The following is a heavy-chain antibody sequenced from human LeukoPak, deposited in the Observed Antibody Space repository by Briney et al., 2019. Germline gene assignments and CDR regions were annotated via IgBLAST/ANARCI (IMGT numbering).Heavy chain of an antibody. Sequence: SETLSLTCTVSGGSISSSSYYWGWIRQPPGKGLEWIGSIYYSGSAYYNPSLKSRVTISVDTSKNQFSLKLTSVTAADTAFYYCARHHDYGVGRGDWGQGTLVTVSS. V-gene: IGHV4-39*01. J-gene: IGHJ4*02. CDR1: GGSISSSSYY. CDR2: IYYSGSA. CDR3: ARHHDYGVGRGD. D-gene: IGHD5-12*01.